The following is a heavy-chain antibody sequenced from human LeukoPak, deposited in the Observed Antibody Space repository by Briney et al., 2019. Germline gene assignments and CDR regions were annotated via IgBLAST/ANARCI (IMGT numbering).Heavy chain of an antibody. D-gene: IGHD3-3*01. V-gene: IGHV3-23*01. CDR3: ARFQVAYYDPSGFDP. Sequence: PGGSLRLSCAASGFTFSSYAMSWVRQAPGKGLEWVSTTSGSGGSTYYADSVKGRFTVSRDNSKNTLYLQMNSLGAEDTAVYYCARFQVAYYDPSGFDPWGQGSLVTVSS. CDR2: TSGSGGST. J-gene: IGHJ5*02. CDR1: GFTFSSYA.